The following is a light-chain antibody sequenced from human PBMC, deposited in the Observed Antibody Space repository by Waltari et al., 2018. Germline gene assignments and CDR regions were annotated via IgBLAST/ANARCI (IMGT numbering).Light chain of an antibody. J-gene: IGKJ1*01. Sequence: EIVLTQSPGPLSLSPGERATLPCRASQSVSRTLAWYQQKPGQAPRLLIYGASTRAAGIPDRFSGSGSGTDFSLTISRLEPEDFAVYYCQHYVRLPVTFGQGTKVKIK. V-gene: IGKV3-20*01. CDR2: GAS. CDR1: QSVSRT. CDR3: QHYVRLPVT.